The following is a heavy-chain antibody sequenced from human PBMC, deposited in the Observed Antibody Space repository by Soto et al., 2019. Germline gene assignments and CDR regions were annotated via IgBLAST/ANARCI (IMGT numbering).Heavy chain of an antibody. J-gene: IGHJ6*02. CDR1: GYTFTGNY. CDR3: ARVIVVEPAAEDYYYYGMDV. D-gene: IGHD2-2*01. Sequence: GASVKVSCKASGYTFTGNYMHWVRQAPGQGLESMGWINPNSAGTKYAQKFQGRVTMTRDTSISTAYMELSRLRSDDTAVYYCARVIVVEPAAEDYYYYGMDVWGQGTTVTVSS. CDR2: INPNSAGT. V-gene: IGHV1-2*02.